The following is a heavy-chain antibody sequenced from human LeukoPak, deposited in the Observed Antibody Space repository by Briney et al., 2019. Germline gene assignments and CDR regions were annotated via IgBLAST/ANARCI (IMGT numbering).Heavy chain of an antibody. V-gene: IGHV4-31*03. Sequence: ESSETLSLTCTVSGGSISSGGYYWSWIRQHPGKGLEWIGYIYYSGSTYYNPSLKSRVTISVDTSKNQFSLKLSSVTAADTAVYYCARVSSGATTVDYWGQGTLVTVSS. CDR3: ARVSSGATTVDY. CDR2: IYYSGST. J-gene: IGHJ4*02. CDR1: GGSISSGGYY. D-gene: IGHD1-26*01.